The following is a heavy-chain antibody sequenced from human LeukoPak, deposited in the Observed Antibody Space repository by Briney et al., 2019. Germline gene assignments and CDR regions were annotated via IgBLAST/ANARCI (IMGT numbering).Heavy chain of an antibody. Sequence: PGGSLRLSCAASGFTFSSYSMSWVRQAPGKGLEWVSSISSSSSYIYYADSVKGRFTISRDNAKNSLYLQMNSLRAEDTAVYYCARRLFGATSDYFDYWGQGTLVTVSS. CDR2: ISSSSSYI. V-gene: IGHV3-21*01. CDR3: ARRLFGATSDYFDY. CDR1: GFTFSSYS. D-gene: IGHD1-26*01. J-gene: IGHJ4*02.